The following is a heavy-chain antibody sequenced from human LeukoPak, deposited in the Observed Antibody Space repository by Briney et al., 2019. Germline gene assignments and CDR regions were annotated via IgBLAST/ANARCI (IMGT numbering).Heavy chain of an antibody. CDR1: GGSFSDYY. Sequence: SETLSLTCAVYGGSFSDYYWSWIRQPPGKGLEWIGEINHSGSTYYNPSLKSRVTISIDTSKKQFSLKLNSVTAADTAVYYCARGGYGSGTYYSYWGQGTLVTVSS. D-gene: IGHD3-10*01. J-gene: IGHJ4*02. CDR3: ARGGYGSGTYYSY. V-gene: IGHV4-34*01. CDR2: INHSGST.